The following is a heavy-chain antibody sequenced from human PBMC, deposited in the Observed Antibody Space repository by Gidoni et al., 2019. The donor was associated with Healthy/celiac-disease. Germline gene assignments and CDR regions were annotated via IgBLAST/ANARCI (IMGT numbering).Heavy chain of an antibody. CDR3: AKDLRDYSNYDWFDP. CDR1: GFTFSSYA. V-gene: IGHV3-23*01. D-gene: IGHD4-4*01. CDR2: IRGSGGST. J-gene: IGHJ5*02. Sequence: EVQLLESGGGLVQPGGSLRLSCAASGFTFSSYAMSWVRQAPGKGLEWVSAIRGSGGSTYDADSVKGRFTISRDNSKNTLYLQMNSLRAEDTAVYYCAKDLRDYSNYDWFDPWGQGTLVTVSS.